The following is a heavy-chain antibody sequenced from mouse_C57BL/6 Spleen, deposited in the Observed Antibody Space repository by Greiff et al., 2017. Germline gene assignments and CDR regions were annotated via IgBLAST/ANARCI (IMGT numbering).Heavy chain of an antibody. D-gene: IGHD2-4*01. V-gene: IGHV1-54*01. Sequence: VQLKESGAELVRPGTSVKVSCKASGYAFTNYLIEWVKQRPGQGLEWIGVINPGSGGTNYNEKFKGKATLTADKSSSTAYMQLSSLTSEDSAVYFCARDDYAYYAMDYWGQGTSVTVSS. CDR3: ARDDYAYYAMDY. J-gene: IGHJ4*01. CDR1: GYAFTNYL. CDR2: INPGSGGT.